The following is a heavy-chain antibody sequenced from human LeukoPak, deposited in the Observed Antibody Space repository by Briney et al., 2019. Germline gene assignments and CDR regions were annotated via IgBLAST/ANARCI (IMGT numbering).Heavy chain of an antibody. Sequence: GGSLRLSCAASGFTFSSYAMHWVRQAPGKGLEWVAVISYDGSNKYYADSVKGRFTISRDNSKNTLYLQMNSLRAEDTAVYYCAKWGGVYYCDYWGQGTLVTVSS. CDR1: GFTFSSYA. CDR3: AKWGGVYYCDY. J-gene: IGHJ4*02. V-gene: IGHV3-30*04. CDR2: ISYDGSNK. D-gene: IGHD3-16*01.